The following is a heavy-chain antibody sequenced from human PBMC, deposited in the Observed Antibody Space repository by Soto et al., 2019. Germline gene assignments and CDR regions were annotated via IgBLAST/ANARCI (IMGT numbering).Heavy chain of an antibody. CDR1: GFTVSSNY. V-gene: IGHV3-66*01. Sequence: GGSLRLSCAASGFTVSSNYMSWVRQAPGKGLEWVSVIYSGGSTYYADSVKGRFTISRDNSKNTLYLQMNSLRAEDTAVYYCARTYSTSWANAFDIWGQGTMVTVSS. CDR3: ARTYSTSWANAFDI. CDR2: IYSGGST. D-gene: IGHD6-13*01. J-gene: IGHJ3*02.